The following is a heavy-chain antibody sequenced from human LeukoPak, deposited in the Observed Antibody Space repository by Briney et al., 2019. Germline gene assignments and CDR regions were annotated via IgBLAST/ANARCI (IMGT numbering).Heavy chain of an antibody. D-gene: IGHD2-2*01. CDR2: IFHDGST. V-gene: IGHV4-4*07. Sequence: SETLSLTCTVSNASITNYYWTWIRQPAGKGLEWIGRIFHDGSTNYNPSLKSRVIMSVDTSKNQFSLKLNSVTAADTALYYCASGHYCTSTNFPGRGAFDIWGQGTMVTVSS. J-gene: IGHJ3*02. CDR3: ASGHYCTSTNFPGRGAFDI. CDR1: NASITNYY.